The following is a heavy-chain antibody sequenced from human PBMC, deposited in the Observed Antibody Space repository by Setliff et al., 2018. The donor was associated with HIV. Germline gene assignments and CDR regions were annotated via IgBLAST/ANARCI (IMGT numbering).Heavy chain of an antibody. CDR3: ARGTTDFWYFDL. J-gene: IGHJ2*01. CDR1: GFTFGSYA. CDR2: LGWKASSA. D-gene: IGHD2-21*02. Sequence: PGGSLRLSCAGSGFTFGSYAMSWVRQVPGKGLEWISSLGWKASSAGYSDFVRGRFTISRDSGKNSLYLQMDYLRVEDTAFYYCARGTTDFWYFDLWGRGTLVTVSS. V-gene: IGHV3-20*04.